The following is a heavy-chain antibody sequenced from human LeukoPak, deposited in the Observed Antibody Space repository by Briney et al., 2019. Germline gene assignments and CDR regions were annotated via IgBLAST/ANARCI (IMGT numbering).Heavy chain of an antibody. V-gene: IGHV1-2*04. CDR1: GYTFTGYY. CDR2: INPNSGGT. J-gene: IGHJ4*02. CDR3: ARPDYYDSSGYGY. D-gene: IGHD3-22*01. Sequence: GASVKVSCKASGYTFTGYYMHWVRQAPGQGLEWMGWINPNSGGTNYAQKFQGWVTMTRDTSISTACMELSRLRSDDTAVYYCARPDYYDSSGYGYWGQGTLVTVSS.